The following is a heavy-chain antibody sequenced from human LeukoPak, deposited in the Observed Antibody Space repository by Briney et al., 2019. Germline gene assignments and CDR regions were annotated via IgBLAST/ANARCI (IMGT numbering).Heavy chain of an antibody. D-gene: IGHD3-22*01. CDR2: IIPILGIA. J-gene: IGHJ4*02. CDR1: GGTFSSYA. Sequence: SVKVSCKASGGTFSSYAISWVRQAPGQGLEWMGRIIPILGIANYAQKFQGRVTITADKSTSTAYMELSSLRSEDTAVYYCATSSSGIYCDRSSIDYWGQGTLVTVSS. V-gene: IGHV1-69*04. CDR3: ATSSSGIYCDRSSIDY.